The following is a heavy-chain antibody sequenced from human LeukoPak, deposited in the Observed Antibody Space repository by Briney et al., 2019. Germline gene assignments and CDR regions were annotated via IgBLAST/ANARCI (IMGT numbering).Heavy chain of an antibody. CDR1: GFTVSTTY. Sequence: GGSRRLSCAASGFTVSTTYMSWVRQAPGKGLEWVSYISSSGSTIYYADSVKGRFTISRDNAKNSLYLQMNSLRAEDTAVYYCARDPSAFDIWGQGTMVTVSS. V-gene: IGHV3-11*04. J-gene: IGHJ3*02. CDR3: ARDPSAFDI. CDR2: ISSSGSTI.